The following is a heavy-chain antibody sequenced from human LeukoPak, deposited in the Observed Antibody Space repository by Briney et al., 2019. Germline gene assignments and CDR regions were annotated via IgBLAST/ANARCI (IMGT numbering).Heavy chain of an antibody. V-gene: IGHV4-39*07. D-gene: IGHD3-10*01. J-gene: IGHJ6*03. CDR1: GGSISSTTYY. CDR3: ARGFRDGSGPYYYYMDV. CDR2: VHYSGGS. Sequence: PSETLSLTCTVSGGSISSTTYYWGWIRQSPGKGLEWIGSVHYSGGSYYNPSLKSRVTISLNTSKNQFSLKLSSVTAADTAVYYCARGFRDGSGPYYYYMDVWGKGTTVTVSS.